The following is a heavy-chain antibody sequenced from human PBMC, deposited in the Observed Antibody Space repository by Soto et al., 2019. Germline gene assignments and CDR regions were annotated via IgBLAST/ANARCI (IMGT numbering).Heavy chain of an antibody. CDR1: GYTFINFG. CDR2: ISPFNGHT. J-gene: IGHJ4*02. V-gene: IGHV1-18*01. Sequence: QVQLVQSGTEVKKPGASVKVSCKTSGYTFINFGIGWVRQAPGQGLEWMGWISPFNGHTLYAQKFQGRVPLTTATSTTTAFLELTSLTYVDTAVYYCARGSPRGTAGFIYFDHWGQGTRVTVSS. CDR3: ARGSPRGTAGFIYFDH. D-gene: IGHD6-13*01.